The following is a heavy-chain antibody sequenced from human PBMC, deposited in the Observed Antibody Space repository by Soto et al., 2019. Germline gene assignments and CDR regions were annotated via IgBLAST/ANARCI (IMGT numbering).Heavy chain of an antibody. V-gene: IGHV3-64D*06. D-gene: IGHD2-15*01. CDR1: GFIFSEST. J-gene: IGHJ4*02. CDR2: VSTSGRST. CDR3: VKQAHGLDGVAFDY. Sequence: PGGSLRLSCSASGFIFSESTIYWVRQVPGKGLEAISAVSTSGRSTYYADSVKDRFTISRYNSKNTLFLQMGSLRPEDTAIYYCVKQAHGLDGVAFDYWGQGTQVIVSS.